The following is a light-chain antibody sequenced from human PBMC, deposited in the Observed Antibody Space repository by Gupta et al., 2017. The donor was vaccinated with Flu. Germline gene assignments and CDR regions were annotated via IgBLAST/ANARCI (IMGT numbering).Light chain of an antibody. CDR2: LGS. CDR1: QSLLHSKGYNY. J-gene: IGKJ1*01. CDR3: MQALQTPRT. V-gene: IGKV2-28*01. Sequence: DIVLTQYPLSLPVIHGEPDSISCRSSQSLLHSKGYNYLDWYLQKPGQSPQLLIYLGSNRASGVPDRFSGSGSGTDFTLKISRVEAEDVGVYYCMQALQTPRTFGQGTKVEIK.